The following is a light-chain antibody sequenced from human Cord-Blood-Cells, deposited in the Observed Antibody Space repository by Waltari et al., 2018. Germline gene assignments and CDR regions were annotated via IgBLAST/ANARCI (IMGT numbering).Light chain of an antibody. J-gene: IGKJ1*01. CDR2: GAS. CDR1: QSVSSSY. V-gene: IGKV3-20*01. CDR3: QQYGSSPRT. Sequence: EIVLTQSPGTLSLSPGERAILTCRASQSVSSSYLAWYQQKPGQAPRLLIYGASNMDTGLPDRFSGSGSGTDFTLTISRLEPEDIAVYYCQQYGSSPRTFGEGTKVEIK.